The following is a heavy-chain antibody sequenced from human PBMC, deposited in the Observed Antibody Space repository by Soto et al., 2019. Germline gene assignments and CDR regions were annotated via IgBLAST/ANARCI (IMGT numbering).Heavy chain of an antibody. CDR3: TTGLTTVTIYYYYGMDV. D-gene: IGHD4-17*01. J-gene: IGHJ6*02. CDR1: GFTFSNAW. Sequence: GGSLRLSCAASGFTFSNAWMSWVRQAPGKGLEWVGRIKSKTDGGTTDYAAPVKGRFTISRDDSKNTLYLQMNSLKTEDTAVYYCTTGLTTVTIYYYYGMDVWGQGTTVTVSS. CDR2: IKSKTDGGTT. V-gene: IGHV3-15*01.